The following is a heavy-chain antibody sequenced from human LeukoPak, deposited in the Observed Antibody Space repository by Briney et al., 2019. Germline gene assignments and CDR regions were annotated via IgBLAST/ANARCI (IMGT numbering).Heavy chain of an antibody. Sequence: GGSLRLSCAASGFTFSSYSMNWVRQAPGKGLEWVSSISSSSSYIYYADSVKGRFTISRDNAKNSLYLQMNSLRAEDTAVYYCARGGVISATPTYWGQGTLVTVSS. J-gene: IGHJ4*02. D-gene: IGHD3-16*02. CDR3: ARGGVISATPTY. CDR1: GFTFSSYS. V-gene: IGHV3-21*01. CDR2: ISSSSSYI.